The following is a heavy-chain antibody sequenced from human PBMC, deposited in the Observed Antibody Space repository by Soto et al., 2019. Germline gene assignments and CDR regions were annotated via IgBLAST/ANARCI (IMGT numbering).Heavy chain of an antibody. V-gene: IGHV4-59*01. J-gene: IGHJ3*02. D-gene: IGHD3-10*01. CDR2: IYYSGST. CDR3: ARVWGGAFDI. Sequence: PSETLSLTCTFSGCSISSYYWSWIRQPPGKGLEWIGYIYYSGSTNYNPSLKSRVAISVDTSKNQFSPKLSSVTAADTAVYYCARVWGGAFDIWGQGTMVTVSS. CDR1: GCSISSYY.